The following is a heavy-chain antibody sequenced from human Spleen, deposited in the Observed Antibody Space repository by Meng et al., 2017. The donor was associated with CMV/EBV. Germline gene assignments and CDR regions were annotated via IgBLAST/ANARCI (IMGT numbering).Heavy chain of an antibody. CDR2: IGAYYGKT. CDR3: ARDRFPNSSGSFGAWFDP. Sequence: YIFVNHGSTWVRQAPGQGLEWMGWIGAYYGKTNYAQKFQGRVTMTTDTSTRTAYMELRNLRSDDTAVYYCARDRFPNSSGSFGAWFDPWGQGTLVTVSS. V-gene: IGHV1-18*01. CDR1: YIFVNHG. D-gene: IGHD1-26*01. J-gene: IGHJ5*02.